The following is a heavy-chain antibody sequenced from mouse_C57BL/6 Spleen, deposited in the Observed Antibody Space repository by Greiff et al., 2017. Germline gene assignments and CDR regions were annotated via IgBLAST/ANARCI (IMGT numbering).Heavy chain of an antibody. J-gene: IGHJ3*01. V-gene: IGHV6-3*01. Sequence: EVKLMESGGGLVQPGGSMKLSCVASGFTFSNYWMNWVRQSPEKGLEWVAQIRLKSDNYATHYAESVKGRFTISRDDSKSSVYLQMNNLRAEDTGIYYCTETGAMFAYWGQGTLVTVSA. CDR3: TETGAMFAY. CDR1: GFTFSNYW. D-gene: IGHD4-1*01. CDR2: IRLKSDNYAT.